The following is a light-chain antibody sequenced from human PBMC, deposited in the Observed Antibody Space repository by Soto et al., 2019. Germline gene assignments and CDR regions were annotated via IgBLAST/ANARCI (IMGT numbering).Light chain of an antibody. V-gene: IGLV1-44*01. CDR3: AAWDDSRNGYV. Sequence: QSVLTQPPSASGTPGQRVTISCSGSSSNIGSNTVNWYQQLPGTAPKLLIYSNNQRPSGVPDRFSGSKSGTSASLAISGLQSEDEADYHCAAWDDSRNGYVFGTGTK. CDR1: SSNIGSNT. CDR2: SNN. J-gene: IGLJ1*01.